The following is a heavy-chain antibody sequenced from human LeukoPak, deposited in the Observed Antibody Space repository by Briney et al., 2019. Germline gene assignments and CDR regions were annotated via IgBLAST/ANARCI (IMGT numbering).Heavy chain of an antibody. Sequence: SETLSLTCTVSGGSISNYHWTWIRQPPGKGLEYIGYIYNSGTTFYNPSLKSRVTISVDTSKNQFSLKLSSVTAADTAVYYCARGRRYSSSWGFDPWGQGTLVTVSS. CDR3: ARGRRYSSSWGFDP. CDR1: GGSISNYH. D-gene: IGHD6-13*01. J-gene: IGHJ5*02. CDR2: IYNSGTT. V-gene: IGHV4-59*12.